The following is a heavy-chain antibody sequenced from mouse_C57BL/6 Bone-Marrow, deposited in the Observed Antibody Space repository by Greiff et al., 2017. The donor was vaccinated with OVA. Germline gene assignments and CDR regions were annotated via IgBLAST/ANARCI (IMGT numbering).Heavy chain of an antibody. D-gene: IGHD1-1*01. V-gene: IGHV1-69*01. CDR2: IDPSDSYT. CDR1: GYTFTSYW. J-gene: IGHJ4*01. Sequence: VQLQQPGAELVMPGASVKLSCKASGYTFTSYWMQWVKQRPGQGLEWIGEIDPSDSYTNYNQKFKGKSTLTVDKSSSTAYMQLSSLTSEDSAVYYCARWGYGSSYAMDYWGQGTSVTVSS. CDR3: ARWGYGSSYAMDY.